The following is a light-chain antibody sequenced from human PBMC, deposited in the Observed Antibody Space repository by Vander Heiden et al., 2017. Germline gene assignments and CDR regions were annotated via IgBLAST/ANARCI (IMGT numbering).Light chain of an antibody. CDR2: GAS. CDR3: QQYNNWPLYT. V-gene: IGKV3-15*01. CDR1: QSGTSN. J-gene: IGKJ2*01. Sequence: EIVMTQSPATLSVSPGESATLSCRASQSGTSNVAWYQQKPGQAPRRLIYGASTRATGIPARVSGSGSGTEFTLTISSLQSEDFAVYYCQQYNNWPLYTFGQGTKLEIK.